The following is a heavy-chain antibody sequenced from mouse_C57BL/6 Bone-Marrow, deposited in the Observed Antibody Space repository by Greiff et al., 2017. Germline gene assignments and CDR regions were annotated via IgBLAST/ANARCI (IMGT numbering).Heavy chain of an antibody. CDR1: GYTFTDYY. CDR2: IYPGSGNT. Sequence: QVQLQQSGAELVRPGASVKLSCKASGYTFTDYYINWVKQRPGQGLEWIARIYPGSGNTYYNEKFKGKATLTAEKSSSTAYMQLSSLTSEDSAVYFCAMGLRLRNYWCQGTTLTVSS. V-gene: IGHV1-76*01. CDR3: AMGLRLRNY. J-gene: IGHJ2*01. D-gene: IGHD3-2*02.